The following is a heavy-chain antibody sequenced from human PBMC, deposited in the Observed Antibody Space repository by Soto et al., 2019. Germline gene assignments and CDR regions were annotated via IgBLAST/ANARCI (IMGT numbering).Heavy chain of an antibody. V-gene: IGHV1-3*01. D-gene: IGHD3-3*01. CDR2: INAGNGST. CDR1: GYTFTSYA. CDR3: ARDPSYDFWSGYPDY. J-gene: IGHJ4*02. Sequence: ASVKVSCKASGYTFTSYAMHWVRQAPGQRLEWMGWINAGNGSTKYSQKFQGRVTITRDTSASTAYMELSSLRSEDTAVYYCARDPSYDFWSGYPDYWGQGTLVTVSS.